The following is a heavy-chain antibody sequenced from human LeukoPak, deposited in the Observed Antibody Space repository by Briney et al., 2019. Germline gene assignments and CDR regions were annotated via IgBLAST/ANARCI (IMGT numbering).Heavy chain of an antibody. J-gene: IGHJ4*02. CDR1: GFSYSRYW. V-gene: IGHV3-74*01. Sequence: GGSLRLSCAASGFSYSRYWMHWVRQAPGKGLVWVSHINSDGSSTSYADSVKGRFPISRDNAKNTLYLQMNSLRAEDTAVYYCARSLYSSSSVDYWGQGTLVTVSS. CDR3: ARSLYSSSSVDY. D-gene: IGHD6-6*01. CDR2: INSDGSST.